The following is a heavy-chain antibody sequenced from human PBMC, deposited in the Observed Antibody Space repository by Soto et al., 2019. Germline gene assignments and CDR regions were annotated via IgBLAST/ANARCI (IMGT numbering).Heavy chain of an antibody. CDR1: GGTFSSYA. CDR3: ARRGNGIHYYYYGMDV. Sequence: QVQLVQSGAEVKKPGSSVKVSCKASGGTFSSYAISWVRQAPGQGLEWMGGIIPIFGTANYAQKFQGRVTITADESTSAAYVELSSLRSEDTAVYYCARRGNGIHYYYYGMDVWGQGTTFTVSS. J-gene: IGHJ6*02. D-gene: IGHD1-26*01. CDR2: IIPIFGTA. V-gene: IGHV1-69*12.